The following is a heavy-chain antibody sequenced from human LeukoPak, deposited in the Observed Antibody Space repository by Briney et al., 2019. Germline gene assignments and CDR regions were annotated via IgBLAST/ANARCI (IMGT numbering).Heavy chain of an antibody. CDR1: GGSIGSYY. V-gene: IGHV4-59*01. CDR3: ARDRQWDYGDYDAFDI. D-gene: IGHD4-17*01. Sequence: SETLSLTCTVSGGSIGSYYWSWIRQPPGKGLEWIGYIYYSGSTNYNPSLKSRVTISADTSKNQFSLKLSSVTAADTAVYYCARDRQWDYGDYDAFDIWGPGTMVTVSS. CDR2: IYYSGST. J-gene: IGHJ3*02.